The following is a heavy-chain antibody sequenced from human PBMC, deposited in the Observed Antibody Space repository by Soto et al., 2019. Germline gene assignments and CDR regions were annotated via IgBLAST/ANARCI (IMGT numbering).Heavy chain of an antibody. CDR3: SLSYGSGSSFDY. CDR1: GGTFSSYT. J-gene: IGHJ4*02. Sequence: QVQLVQSGAEVKKPGSSVKVSCKASGGTFSSYTISWVRQAPGQGLEWMGRIIPILGIANYAQKFQGRVTITAAKYTSTAYLGLSSLGAEDTAVYYCSLSYGSGSSFDYWGQGTLVTVSS. CDR2: IIPILGIA. V-gene: IGHV1-69*02. D-gene: IGHD3-10*01.